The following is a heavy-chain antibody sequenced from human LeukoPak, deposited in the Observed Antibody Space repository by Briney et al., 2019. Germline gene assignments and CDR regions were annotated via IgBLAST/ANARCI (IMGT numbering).Heavy chain of an antibody. CDR1: GDSFTTHY. J-gene: IGHJ3*01. CDR3: ASDSISMNAFDA. CDR2: ISYIGST. Sequence: SETLSLTCTVSGDSFTTHYWSWIRQPPGRGLEWIGCISYIGSTNYNPSLKSRVTISIDTSKNEVSLMLTSVTAADTAVYYCASDSISMNAFDAWGQGTMVTVSS. D-gene: IGHD3-22*01. V-gene: IGHV4-59*11.